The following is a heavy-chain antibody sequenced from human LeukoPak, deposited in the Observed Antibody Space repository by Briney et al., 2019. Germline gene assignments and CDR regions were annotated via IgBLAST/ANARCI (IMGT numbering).Heavy chain of an antibody. Sequence: GSLRLSCVASGFTFDEYNMHWVRQVPGKGLEWVALITGDHISTYYADSVRGRFTVSRDNSENSLYLQVNSLRIEDSALYYCAREPSDGQKSFDWIFAFDSWGQGTLITVSS. CDR1: GFTFDEYN. CDR2: ITGDHIST. J-gene: IGHJ4*02. V-gene: IGHV3-43*02. D-gene: IGHD3-9*01. CDR3: AREPSDGQKSFDWIFAFDS.